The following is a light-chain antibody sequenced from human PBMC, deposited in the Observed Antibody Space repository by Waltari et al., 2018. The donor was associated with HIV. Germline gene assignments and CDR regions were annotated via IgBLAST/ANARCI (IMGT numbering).Light chain of an antibody. J-gene: IGLJ2*01. V-gene: IGLV2-8*01. CDR2: EVY. Sequence: QSALTQPPSASGSPGQSVTISCTGSSSDVGGYDYVSWYRQDPGKAPKLIIYEVYKRPSGVPDRFSGSKSGNTASLTVSGLRADDEADYYCSSYAGSNHFVVFGGGTKLSVL. CDR3: SSYAGSNHFVV. CDR1: SSDVGGYDY.